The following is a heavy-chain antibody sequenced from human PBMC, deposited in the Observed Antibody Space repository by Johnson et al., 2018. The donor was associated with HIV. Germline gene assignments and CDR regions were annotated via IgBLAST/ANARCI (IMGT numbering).Heavy chain of an antibody. Sequence: QEKLVESGGGLVKPGGSLRLSCAASGFTFSDYYMSWIRQAPGKGLEWVSYISSSGSTIYYADSVKGRFTISRDNAKNSLYLQMNSLRAEATAVYYCARDPDGTTGTTYPDAAFDIWGQGTMVTVSS. D-gene: IGHD1-1*01. CDR1: GFTFSDYY. J-gene: IGHJ3*02. CDR3: ARDPDGTTGTTYPDAAFDI. V-gene: IGHV3-11*04. CDR2: ISSSGSTI.